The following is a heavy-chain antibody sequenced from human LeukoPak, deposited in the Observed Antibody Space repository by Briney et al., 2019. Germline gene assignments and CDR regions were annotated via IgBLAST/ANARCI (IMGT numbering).Heavy chain of an antibody. CDR1: GYTFTSYG. Sequence: ASVKVSCKASGYTFTSYGISWVRQAPGQGLEWMGWISAYNGNTNYAQKLQGRVTMTTDTSTSTAYMELRSLRSDDTAVYYCARDPYYDILTGYYSAYYFDYWGQGTLDTVSS. V-gene: IGHV1-18*01. CDR2: ISAYNGNT. D-gene: IGHD3-9*01. J-gene: IGHJ4*02. CDR3: ARDPYYDILTGYYSAYYFDY.